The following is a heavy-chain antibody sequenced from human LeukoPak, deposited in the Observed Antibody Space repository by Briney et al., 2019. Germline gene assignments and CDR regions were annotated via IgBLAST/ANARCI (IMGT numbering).Heavy chain of an antibody. D-gene: IGHD1-26*01. CDR3: ERSQWELSGWFAP. CDR1: GGSISSHY. Sequence: SETLSLTCTVSGGSISSHYLSWIRQPPGKGLEWIGYIYYSGSTNYNPSLKSRVTISVDTSKNQFSLKLSSVTAADTAVYYCERSQWELSGWFAPWGQGTLVTVSS. V-gene: IGHV4-59*11. CDR2: IYYSGST. J-gene: IGHJ5*02.